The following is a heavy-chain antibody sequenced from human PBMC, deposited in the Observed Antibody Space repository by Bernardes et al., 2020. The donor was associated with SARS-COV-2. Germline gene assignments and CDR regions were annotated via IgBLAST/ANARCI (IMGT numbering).Heavy chain of an antibody. CDR2: FYTSGSS. CDR1: GGSISSGGYY. Sequence: SETLSLTCTVSGGSISSGGYYWSWIRQPAGKGLEWIGRFYTSGSSNYNPSLKSRATISVDTSKNQFSLKLSSVTAADTAVYYCARARFGYSAFDIWGQGTMVTVSS. CDR3: ARARFGYSAFDI. D-gene: IGHD2-15*01. V-gene: IGHV4-61*02. J-gene: IGHJ3*02.